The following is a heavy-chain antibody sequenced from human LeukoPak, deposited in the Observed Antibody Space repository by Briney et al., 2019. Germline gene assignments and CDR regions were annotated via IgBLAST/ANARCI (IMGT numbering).Heavy chain of an antibody. Sequence: SETLSLTCTVSGYSISSGYYWGWIRQPPGKGLEWIGSIYHSGSTYYNPSLKSRVTVSVDTSKNQFSLKLSSVTAADTAVYYCAREEEGANDYWGQGTLVTVSS. J-gene: IGHJ4*02. CDR2: IYHSGST. V-gene: IGHV4-38-2*02. CDR3: AREEEGANDY. D-gene: IGHD1-26*01. CDR1: GYSISSGYY.